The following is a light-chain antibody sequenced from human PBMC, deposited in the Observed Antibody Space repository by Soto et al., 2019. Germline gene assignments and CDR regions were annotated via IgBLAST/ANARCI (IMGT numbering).Light chain of an antibody. CDR3: QQYKNWPRT. CDR2: GAS. CDR1: QSVTSN. Sequence: EIVMTQSPATLSVSPGQRATLSCRASQSVTSNLAWYQQRPGQAPRLLIYGASSRATGIPDRFSGSGSGTEFTLTISSLQSEVFAVYYCQQYKNWPRTFGQGTKVEIK. V-gene: IGKV3D-15*01. J-gene: IGKJ1*01.